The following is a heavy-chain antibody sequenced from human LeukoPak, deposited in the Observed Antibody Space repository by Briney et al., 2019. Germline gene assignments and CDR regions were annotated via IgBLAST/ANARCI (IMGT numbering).Heavy chain of an antibody. Sequence: GGSLRLSCAASGFTFSSYSMNWVRQAPGKGLEWVSYIRSSGSTIYYADSVKGRFTISRDNAKNSPYLQMNSLRDEDTAVYYCTRDPEALDYWGQGTVVTVSS. J-gene: IGHJ4*02. CDR2: IRSSGSTI. V-gene: IGHV3-48*02. CDR3: TRDPEALDY. CDR1: GFTFSSYS.